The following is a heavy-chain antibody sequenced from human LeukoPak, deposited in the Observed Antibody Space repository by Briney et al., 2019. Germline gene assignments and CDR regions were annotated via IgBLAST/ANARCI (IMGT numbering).Heavy chain of an antibody. CDR2: IDPSDSYT. V-gene: IGHV5-10-1*01. D-gene: IGHD3-10*01. Sequence: GESLSISWKGSGYSFTSYWISGVRQMPGKGLEWMGRIDPSDSYTNYSPSFQGHVTISADKSISTAYLQWSSLKASDTAMYYCARHGKGSGHHTGDYWGQGTLVTVSS. J-gene: IGHJ4*02. CDR1: GYSFTSYW. CDR3: ARHGKGSGHHTGDY.